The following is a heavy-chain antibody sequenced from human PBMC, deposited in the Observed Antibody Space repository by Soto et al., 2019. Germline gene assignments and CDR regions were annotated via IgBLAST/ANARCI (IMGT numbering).Heavy chain of an antibody. CDR1: GFTFSSYA. J-gene: IGHJ1*01. V-gene: IGHV3-23*01. CDR2: ISGSGGST. Sequence: GGSLRLSCAASGFTFSSYAMSWVRQAPGKGLEWVSAISGSGGSTYYADSVKGRFTISRDNSKNTLYLQMNSLRAEDTAVYYCAKKVAAAGTETNRYFQHWGQGTLVTVSS. D-gene: IGHD6-13*01. CDR3: AKKVAAAGTETNRYFQH.